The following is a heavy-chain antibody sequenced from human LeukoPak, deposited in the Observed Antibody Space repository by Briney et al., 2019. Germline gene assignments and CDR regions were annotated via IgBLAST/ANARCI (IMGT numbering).Heavy chain of an antibody. CDR2: INHSGST. Sequence: SETLSLTCAVYGGSFSGYYWSWIRQPPGEGLEWIGEINHSGSTNYNPSLKSRVTISVDTSKNQFSLKLSSVTAADTAVYYCARGPLPDPWGQGTLVTVSS. CDR1: GGSFSGYY. V-gene: IGHV4-34*01. J-gene: IGHJ5*02. CDR3: ARGPLPDP.